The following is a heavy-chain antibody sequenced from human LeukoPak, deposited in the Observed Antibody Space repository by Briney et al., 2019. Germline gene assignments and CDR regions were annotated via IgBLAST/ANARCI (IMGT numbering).Heavy chain of an antibody. V-gene: IGHV4-34*01. J-gene: IGHJ4*02. Sequence: SETLSLTCAVYGGSISGYYWSWIRQTPGKGLEWIGEINHSGSTNYNPSLKSRVTISVDTSKNQFSLKLSSVTAADTAVYYCARGVRLYDYVWGSYRYWGQGTLVTVSS. CDR1: GGSISGYY. CDR2: INHSGST. D-gene: IGHD3-16*02. CDR3: ARGVRLYDYVWGSYRY.